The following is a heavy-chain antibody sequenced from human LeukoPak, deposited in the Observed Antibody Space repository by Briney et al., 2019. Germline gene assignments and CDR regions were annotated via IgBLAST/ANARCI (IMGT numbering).Heavy chain of an antibody. J-gene: IGHJ6*02. D-gene: IGHD2-21*02. CDR3: TREYLAYCGGDCYSAAYYYGMDV. V-gene: IGHV3-49*04. CDR2: IKSKAYGGTT. CDR1: GFTFSSYW. Sequence: GGSLRLSCAASGFTFSSYWMTWVRQAPGKGLECVGFIKSKAYGGTTEYAASVKGRFTISRDDSKSIAYLQMNSLKTEDTAVYYCTREYLAYCGGDCYSAAYYYGMDVWGQGTTITVSS.